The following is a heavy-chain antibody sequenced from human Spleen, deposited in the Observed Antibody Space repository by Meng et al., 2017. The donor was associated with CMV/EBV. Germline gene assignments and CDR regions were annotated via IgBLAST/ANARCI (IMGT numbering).Heavy chain of an antibody. D-gene: IGHD1-14*01. CDR3: AREPGSNTRYDS. CDR2: INAGYGDT. CDR1: GYTVTKYA. Sequence: CKASGYTVTKYAIHGMRQAPGQRLEWMGWINAGYGDTRDSKKFQGRIIITRDTSANTSYMELRGLKSEDTAVFYCAREPGSNTRYDSWGQGTLVTVSS. J-gene: IGHJ4*02. V-gene: IGHV1-3*01.